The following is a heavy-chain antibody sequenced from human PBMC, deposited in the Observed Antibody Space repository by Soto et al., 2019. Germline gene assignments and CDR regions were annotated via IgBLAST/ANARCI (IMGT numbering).Heavy chain of an antibody. J-gene: IGHJ3*02. Sequence: HPGGSLRLSCAASGFTFSSYAMSWVRQAPGKGLEWVSAISGSGGSTYYADSVKGRFTISRDNSKNTLYLQMNSLGAEDTAVYYCAKDRTYYDFWSGQIPPPHDAFDIWGQGTMVTVSS. CDR3: AKDRTYYDFWSGQIPPPHDAFDI. V-gene: IGHV3-23*01. D-gene: IGHD3-3*01. CDR2: ISGSGGST. CDR1: GFTFSSYA.